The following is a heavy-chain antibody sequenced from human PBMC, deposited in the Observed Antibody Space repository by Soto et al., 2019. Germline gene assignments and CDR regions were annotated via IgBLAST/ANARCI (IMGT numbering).Heavy chain of an antibody. CDR3: AKNYDSSCYTGEDY. J-gene: IGHJ4*02. D-gene: IGHD2-2*02. CDR1: GFTFSSYA. Sequence: QPGGSLRLSCAASGFTFSSYAMSWVRQAPGKGLEWVSSIRGSGDNTYYADSVKGRFTISRDNSKNTLYLQMNSLRAEDTAVYYCAKNYDSSCYTGEDYWGQGTLVTVSS. V-gene: IGHV3-23*01. CDR2: IRGSGDNT.